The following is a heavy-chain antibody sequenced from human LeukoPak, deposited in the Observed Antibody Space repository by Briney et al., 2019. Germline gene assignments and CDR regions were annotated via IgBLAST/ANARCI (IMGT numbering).Heavy chain of an antibody. V-gene: IGHV3-30*04. Sequence: PGGSLRLSCAASGFTFSSYAMNWVRQAPGKGLEWVAIISYDGSNKYYVASVKGRFTISRDNSNNTLYLQMNNLMTEDTAVYYCAKTRGVEGAFDIWGQGTRVTVSS. CDR3: AKTRGVEGAFDI. CDR1: GFTFSSYA. CDR2: ISYDGSNK. J-gene: IGHJ3*02. D-gene: IGHD2-21*01.